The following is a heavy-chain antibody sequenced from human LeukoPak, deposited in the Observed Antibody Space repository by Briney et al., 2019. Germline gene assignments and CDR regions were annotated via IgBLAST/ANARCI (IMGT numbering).Heavy chain of an antibody. CDR1: GFTFSSYG. CDR3: ARGFRPAAETSYDLDY. D-gene: IGHD2-2*01. J-gene: IGHJ4*02. CDR2: IWYDGSNK. V-gene: IGHV3-33*01. Sequence: GGSLRLSCAASGFTFSSYGMHWVRQAPGKGLEWVAVIWYDGSNKYYADSVKGRFTISRDNSKNTLYLQMNSLRAEDTAVYYCARGFRPAAETSYDLDYWGQGTLVTVSS.